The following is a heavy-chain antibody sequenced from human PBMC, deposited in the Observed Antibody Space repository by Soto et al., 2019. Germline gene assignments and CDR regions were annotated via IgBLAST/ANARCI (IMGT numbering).Heavy chain of an antibody. V-gene: IGHV4-30-4*01. Sequence: SETLSLTCTVSGVSISSGTYYWSWLRQPPGKGLEWIGYIYHTGSSQSNPSLKSRVAISIDTSKNQFTLELRSVTAADTAVYYCARDLLVTTVDYYFDYWGPGRLVTVSS. CDR1: GVSISSGTYY. CDR2: IYHTGSS. J-gene: IGHJ4*02. CDR3: ARDLLVTTVDYYFDY. D-gene: IGHD3-3*01.